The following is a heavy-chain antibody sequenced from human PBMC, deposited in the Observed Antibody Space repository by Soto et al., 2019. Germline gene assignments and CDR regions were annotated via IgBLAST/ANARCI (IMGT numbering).Heavy chain of an antibody. V-gene: IGHV1-18*04. Sequence: QVQLVQSGAEVKKPGASVKVSCKASGYTFTSYGISWVRQAPGQGLEWMGWISAYNGNTNYAQKRQGRVTMTPDTSTSPAYMELRSLRSDDPAVYYCARDSPYLRAAAGTGDWFEPWGQGTLVTVSS. CDR1: GYTFTSYG. D-gene: IGHD6-13*01. CDR2: ISAYNGNT. J-gene: IGHJ5*02. CDR3: ARDSPYLRAAAGTGDWFEP.